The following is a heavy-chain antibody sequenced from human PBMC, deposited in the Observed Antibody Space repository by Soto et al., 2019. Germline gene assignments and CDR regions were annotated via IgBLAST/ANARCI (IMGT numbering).Heavy chain of an antibody. D-gene: IGHD3-22*01. CDR3: AINWYYYDPRPGAFDI. J-gene: IGHJ3*02. V-gene: IGHV1-69*01. CDR2: IIPIFGTA. CDR1: GGTFSSYA. Sequence: SVTVSCKASGGTFSSYAISWVRQAPVQGLEWMGGIIPIFGTANYAQKFQGRVTITADESTSTAYMELSSLRSEDTAVYYCAINWYYYDPRPGAFDIWGQGTMVTVSS.